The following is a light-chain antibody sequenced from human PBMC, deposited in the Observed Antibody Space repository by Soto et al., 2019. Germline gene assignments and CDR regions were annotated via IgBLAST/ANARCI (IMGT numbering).Light chain of an antibody. V-gene: IGKV3-11*01. Sequence: EIVLTQSPATLSLSPGEWATLSCRASQRVGSYIAWYQQKPGQAPRLLLYDASTRATGTPARFSGSGSGTDFTLTIGSLEPEDFAGYYCQQRSTRPPLSFGGGTKEEIK. CDR2: DAS. CDR1: QRVGSY. J-gene: IGKJ4*01. CDR3: QQRSTRPPLS.